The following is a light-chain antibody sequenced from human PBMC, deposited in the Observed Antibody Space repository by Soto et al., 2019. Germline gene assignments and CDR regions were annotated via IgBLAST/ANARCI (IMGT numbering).Light chain of an antibody. V-gene: IGLV1-44*01. CDR3: AAWDDSLNGSV. J-gene: IGLJ1*01. CDR1: SSNIGLNT. Sequence: QSVLTQPPSASGTPGQTVTIPCSGSSSNIGLNTVNWYQQVPGTAPKLLIYTNNQRPAGVPDRFSGSKSGTSASLAISGLQSEDEADYYCAAWDDSLNGSVFGTGTKLTVL. CDR2: TNN.